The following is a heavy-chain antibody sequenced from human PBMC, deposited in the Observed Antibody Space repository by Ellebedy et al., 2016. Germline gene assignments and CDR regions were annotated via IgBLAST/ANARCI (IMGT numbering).Heavy chain of an antibody. CDR1: GGSISSYY. D-gene: IGHD6-19*01. Sequence: GSLRLXCTVSGGSISSYYWSWIRQPPGKGLEWIGYIYYSGSTNYNPSLRSRVTISVDTSKNQFSLKLSSVTAADTAVYYCARTYSSGWYNWGQGTLVTVSS. V-gene: IGHV4-59*12. CDR2: IYYSGST. J-gene: IGHJ4*02. CDR3: ARTYSSGWYN.